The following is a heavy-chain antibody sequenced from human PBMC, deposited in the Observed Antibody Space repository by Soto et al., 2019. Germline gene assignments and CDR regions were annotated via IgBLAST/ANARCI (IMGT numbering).Heavy chain of an antibody. Sequence: ESLKISCKGSGYSFAGYWITWVRQKPGKGLEGMGRIDPSDSQTYYSPSFRGHVTISATKSITTVFLQWSSLRASDTAMYYCARQIYDSDNGPNFQYYFDSWGQGTPVTVSS. CDR3: ARQIYDSDNGPNFQYYFDS. CDR2: IDPSDSQT. J-gene: IGHJ4*02. D-gene: IGHD3-22*01. CDR1: GYSFAGYW. V-gene: IGHV5-10-1*01.